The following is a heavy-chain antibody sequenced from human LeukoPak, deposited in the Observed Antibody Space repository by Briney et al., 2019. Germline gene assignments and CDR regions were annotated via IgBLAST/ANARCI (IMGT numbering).Heavy chain of an antibody. J-gene: IGHJ3*02. V-gene: IGHV4-61*02. CDR2: IYTSGST. CDR3: ARDQTYYDSSGYSLYAFDI. CDR1: GGSISSGSYY. D-gene: IGHD3-22*01. Sequence: SQTLSLTCTVSGGSISSGSYYWSWIRQPAGKGLEWIGRIYTSGSTNYNPSLKSRVTISVDTSKNQFSLKLSSVTAADTAVYYCARDQTYYDSSGYSLYAFDIWGQGTMVTVSS.